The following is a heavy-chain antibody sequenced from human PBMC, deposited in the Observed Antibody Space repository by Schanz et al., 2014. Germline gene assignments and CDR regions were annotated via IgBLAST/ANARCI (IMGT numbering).Heavy chain of an antibody. V-gene: IGHV3-66*01. CDR2: IYGGGIT. J-gene: IGHJ3*02. Sequence: VQLVESGGGLVQPGGSLRLSCAASGFTVSSNYMSWVRQAPGKGLEWVSVIYGGGITYYADSVKGRFTISRDNSKNTLYLQINSLIAEDTAVYYCAKCIGWYGRCAFDIWGQGTMVTVSS. D-gene: IGHD6-19*01. CDR3: AKCIGWYGRCAFDI. CDR1: GFTVSSNY.